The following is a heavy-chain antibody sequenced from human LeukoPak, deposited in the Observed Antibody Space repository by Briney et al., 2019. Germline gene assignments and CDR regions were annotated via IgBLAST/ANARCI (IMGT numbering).Heavy chain of an antibody. CDR2: IIPIFGTA. Sequence: SVKVSCKASGGTFSSYAISWVRQAPGQGLEWMGGIIPIFGTANYAQKFQGRVTITADESTSTAYMELSSLRSEDTAVYYCAREWMGYSSSWYAFDIWGQGTMVTVSS. CDR1: GGTFSSYA. J-gene: IGHJ3*02. V-gene: IGHV1-69*13. D-gene: IGHD6-13*01. CDR3: AREWMGYSSSWYAFDI.